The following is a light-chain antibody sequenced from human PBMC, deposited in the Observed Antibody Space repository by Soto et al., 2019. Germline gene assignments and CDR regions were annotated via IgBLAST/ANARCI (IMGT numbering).Light chain of an antibody. CDR3: SSYTSSSTLYV. CDR2: EVS. Sequence: QSALTQPASVSGSPGQWITISCTGTSCDVGGYNYVSWYQQHPGKAPKLMIYEVSNRPSGVSNRFSGSKSGNTASLTISGLQAEDEADYYCSSYTSSSTLYVFGTGTKLTVL. J-gene: IGLJ1*01. V-gene: IGLV2-14*01. CDR1: SCDVGGYNY.